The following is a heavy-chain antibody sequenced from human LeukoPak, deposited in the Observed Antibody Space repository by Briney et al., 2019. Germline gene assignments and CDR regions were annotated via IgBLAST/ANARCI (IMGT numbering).Heavy chain of an antibody. CDR3: ARWSGSGTAARYYYYMDV. V-gene: IGHV4-4*07. CDR2: IYTSGST. CDR1: GGSLSSYY. D-gene: IGHD2-2*01. J-gene: IGHJ6*03. Sequence: SETLSLTCTVSGGSLSSYYWSWIRQPAGKGLEWIGRIYTSGSTNYNPSLKSRVTMSVDTSKNQFSLKLRSVTAADTAVYYCARWSGSGTAARYYYYMDVWGEGTTVTVSS.